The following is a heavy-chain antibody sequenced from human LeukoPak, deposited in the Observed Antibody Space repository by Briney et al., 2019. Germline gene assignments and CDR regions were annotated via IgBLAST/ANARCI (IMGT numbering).Heavy chain of an antibody. CDR3: AGGPTDWFDP. CDR2: INPNSGGT. J-gene: IGHJ5*02. D-gene: IGHD4-11*01. V-gene: IGHV1-2*02. CDR1: GGTFNNYA. Sequence: GASVKVSCKASGGTFNNYAISWVRQAPGLGLEWMGWINPNSGGTNYAQKFQGRVTMTRDTSISTAYMELSRLRSDDTAVYYCAGGPTDWFDPWGQGTLVTVSS.